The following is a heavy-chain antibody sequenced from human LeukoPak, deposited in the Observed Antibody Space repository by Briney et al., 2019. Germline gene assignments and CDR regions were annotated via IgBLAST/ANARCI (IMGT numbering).Heavy chain of an antibody. CDR3: ARDRSKSIAARPGI. V-gene: IGHV1-2*02. J-gene: IGHJ3*01. D-gene: IGHD6-6*01. Sequence: ASVKVSCKASGYTFTGYYMHWVRQAPGQGLEWMGWINPNSGGTNYAQKFQGRVTMTRDTSISTAYMELSRLRSDDTAVYYCARDRSKSIAARPGIWGQGTMVTLSS. CDR2: INPNSGGT. CDR1: GYTFTGYY.